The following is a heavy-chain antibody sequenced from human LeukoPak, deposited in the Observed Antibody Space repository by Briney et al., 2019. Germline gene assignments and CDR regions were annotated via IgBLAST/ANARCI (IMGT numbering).Heavy chain of an antibody. CDR1: GFTFSSSA. CDR3: AKGPQLHSGSHPDY. V-gene: IGHV3-23*01. D-gene: IGHD1-26*01. J-gene: IGHJ4*02. Sequence: PVGSLSLSCAASGFTFSSSAMTWVRQAPGKGLEWVSTITGSDDKTYYADSVKGRFTISRDFSKNMVHLQMNSLRVEDTAIYYCAKGPQLHSGSHPDYWGQGTLVTVSS. CDR2: ITGSDDKT.